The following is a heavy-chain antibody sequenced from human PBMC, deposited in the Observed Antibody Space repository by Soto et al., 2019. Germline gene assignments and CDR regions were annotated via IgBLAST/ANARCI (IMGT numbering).Heavy chain of an antibody. J-gene: IGHJ4*02. Sequence: GGSLRLSCAASGFTFSSYAMSWVRQAPGKGLEWVSAISGRGDNTYYADSVKGRFTISRDNSKNTLYLQMNSLRAEDTAVYYCAISRYGSSWYYFDYWGQGTLVTVS. CDR3: AISRYGSSWYYFDY. V-gene: IGHV3-23*01. CDR1: GFTFSSYA. D-gene: IGHD6-13*01. CDR2: ISGRGDNT.